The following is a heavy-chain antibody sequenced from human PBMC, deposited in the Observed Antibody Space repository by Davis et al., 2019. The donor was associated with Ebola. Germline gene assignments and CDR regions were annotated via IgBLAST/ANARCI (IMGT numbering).Heavy chain of an antibody. CDR2: ISGSGSST. D-gene: IGHD1-14*01. CDR1: GFTFSSYA. Sequence: GESLKISCAASGFTFSSYAMTWVRRAPGNGLEWVSIISGSGSSTYYADSVRGRFTISRDNSKNTLSLQMSSLRAEDTAVYYCAKDWQPSVWGQGTLVTVSS. V-gene: IGHV3-23*01. CDR3: AKDWQPSV. J-gene: IGHJ4*02.